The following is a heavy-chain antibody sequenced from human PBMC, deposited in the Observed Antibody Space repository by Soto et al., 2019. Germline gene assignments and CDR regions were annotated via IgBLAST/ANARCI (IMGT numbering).Heavy chain of an antibody. CDR1: GFTLRRYW. J-gene: IGHJ5*02. Sequence: VQLVESGGGLVQPGESLTLSCAVSGFTLRRYWMHWVRQAPGKGLEWVARIDSEGRTTNYADSVKGRFTISRDNAKNKVFLHMTSLRAEDRSVYYCARGFVVYHQLVRGRDRFDPWGQGTLVTVSS. V-gene: IGHV3-74*01. CDR3: ARGFVVYHQLVRGRDRFDP. D-gene: IGHD1-1*01. CDR2: IDSEGRTT.